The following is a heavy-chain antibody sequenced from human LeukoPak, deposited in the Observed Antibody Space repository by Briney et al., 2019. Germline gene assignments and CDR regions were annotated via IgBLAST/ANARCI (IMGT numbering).Heavy chain of an antibody. V-gene: IGHV1-8*01. Sequence: ASVKVSCKASGYTFTSYDINWVRQATGQGLEWMGWMNPNSGNTGYAQKFQGRVTMTRNTSISTAYMELSSLRSEDTAVYYCARDLPGRGAAAGIVWFDPWGQGTLVTVSS. CDR2: MNPNSGNT. CDR1: GYTFTSYD. CDR3: ARDLPGRGAAAGIVWFDP. J-gene: IGHJ5*02. D-gene: IGHD6-13*01.